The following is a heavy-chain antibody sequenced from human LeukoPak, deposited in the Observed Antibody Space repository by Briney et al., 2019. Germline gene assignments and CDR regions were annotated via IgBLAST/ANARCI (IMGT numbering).Heavy chain of an antibody. CDR1: GGSIISYY. D-gene: IGHD6-13*01. CDR3: ARGSQVGRAAAAFGY. J-gene: IGHJ4*02. CDR2: IYYSGST. Sequence: SQTLSLTCTVSGGSIISYYSRWIRQPPGKGREWIGYIYYSGSTNYNPSLKSRVTILVETSNNQFSLRLTSVTAADTAVYYCARGSQVGRAAAAFGYWGQGALVTVS. V-gene: IGHV4-59*08.